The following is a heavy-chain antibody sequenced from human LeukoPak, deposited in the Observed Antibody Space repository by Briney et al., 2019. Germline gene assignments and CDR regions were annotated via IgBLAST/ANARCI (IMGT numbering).Heavy chain of an antibody. CDR2: INTDGSST. D-gene: IGHD3-16*01. Sequence: GGSLRLSCAASGFTFSSYWMHWVRQAPGKGLVWVSRINTDGSSTSYADSVKGRFTISRDNAKNTLYLQMNSLRAEDTAVYYCAKDLRRGGVTDGNYFDYWGQGTLVTVSS. CDR3: AKDLRRGGVTDGNYFDY. CDR1: GFTFSSYW. V-gene: IGHV3-74*01. J-gene: IGHJ4*02.